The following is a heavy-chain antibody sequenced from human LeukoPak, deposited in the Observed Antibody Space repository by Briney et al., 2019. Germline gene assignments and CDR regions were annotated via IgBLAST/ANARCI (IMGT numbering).Heavy chain of an antibody. D-gene: IGHD1-26*01. V-gene: IGHV1-3*01. CDR3: ARGGGATVVYFYSHTFYGMDV. J-gene: IGHJ6*02. CDR2: INAGNGNT. CDR1: GYTFTRYA. Sequence: ASVKVSCKASGYTFTRYAMHWVRQAPGQRLEWMGWINAGNGNTKYSQKFQGRVTITRDTSTSTVYMELSSLRSEDTAVYYCARGGGATVVYFYSHTFYGMDVWGQGTTVTVSS.